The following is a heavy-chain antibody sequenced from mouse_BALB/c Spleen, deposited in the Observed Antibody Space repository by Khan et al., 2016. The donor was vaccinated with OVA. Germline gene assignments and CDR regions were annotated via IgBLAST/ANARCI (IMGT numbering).Heavy chain of an antibody. D-gene: IGHD2-14*01. CDR3: ARSTYRYAFAY. CDR1: GDSITSGY. Sequence: EVQLVESGPSLVKPSQTLSLTCSVTGDSITSGYWSWIRKFPGNKLEYMGYMIYTGYTDYNPSLKSRLAITRQPSKNQYYRQLNSVTTEDTATYYCARSTYRYAFAYWGQGTLVTVSA. V-gene: IGHV3-8*02. J-gene: IGHJ3*01. CDR2: MIYTGYT.